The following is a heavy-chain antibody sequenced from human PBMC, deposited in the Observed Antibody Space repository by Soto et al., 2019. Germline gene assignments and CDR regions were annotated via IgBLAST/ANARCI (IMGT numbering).Heavy chain of an antibody. D-gene: IGHD5-12*01. Sequence: QVQLQESGPGLVKPSQTLSLTCTVSGGSISSGGYYWSWIRQHPGKGLEWIAYIDYSGSTYYNPSLRSRVTISVDTSKNQFSLKLSSVTAADTAVYYCARRIVATIYYVDYWGQGTLVTVSS. CDR3: ARRIVATIYYVDY. CDR2: IDYSGST. V-gene: IGHV4-31*03. J-gene: IGHJ4*02. CDR1: GGSISSGGYY.